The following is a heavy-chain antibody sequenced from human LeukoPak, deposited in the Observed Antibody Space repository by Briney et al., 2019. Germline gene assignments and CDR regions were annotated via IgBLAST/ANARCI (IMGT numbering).Heavy chain of an antibody. D-gene: IGHD2-2*01. CDR3: ARGGGGYCSSTSCFPGTT. Sequence: PSETLSLTCTVSGGSISSYYWSWIPQPPGKGLEWIGYIYYSGSTNYNPSLKSRVTISVDTSKNQFSLKLSSVTAADTAVYYCARGGGGYCSSTSCFPGTTWGQGTLVTVSS. CDR1: GGSISSYY. CDR2: IYYSGST. V-gene: IGHV4-59*01. J-gene: IGHJ4*02.